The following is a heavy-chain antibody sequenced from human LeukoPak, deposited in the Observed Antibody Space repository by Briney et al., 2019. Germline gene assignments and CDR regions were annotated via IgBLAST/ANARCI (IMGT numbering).Heavy chain of an antibody. V-gene: IGHV3-49*04. CDR1: GFTFSSYG. J-gene: IGHJ4*02. CDR3: TRDDY. CDR2: IRSKAYGGTT. Sequence: GGSLRLSCAASGFTFSSYGMSWVRQAPGKGLEWVGFIRSKAYGGTTEYAASVKGRFTISRDDSKSIAYLQMNSLKTEDTAVYYCTRDDYWGQGTLVTVSS.